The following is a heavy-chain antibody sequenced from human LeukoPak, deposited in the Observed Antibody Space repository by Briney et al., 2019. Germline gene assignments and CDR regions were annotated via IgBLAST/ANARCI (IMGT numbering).Heavy chain of an antibody. CDR2: IKSETDGGTT. CDR3: NRYKTGTTN. D-gene: IGHD1/OR15-1a*01. Sequence: GGSLSLSCVASGFSFTNYDIHWVRQAPGKGLEWVGRIKSETDGGTTDYAGPVKGRFTISRDDSQNTVYLQLNSLKTEDTAVYYCNRYKTGTTNWGQGTLVTVSS. J-gene: IGHJ4*02. V-gene: IGHV3-15*01. CDR1: GFSFTNYD.